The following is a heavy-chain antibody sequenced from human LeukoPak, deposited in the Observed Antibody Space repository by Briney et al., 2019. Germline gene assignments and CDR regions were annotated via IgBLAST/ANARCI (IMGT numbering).Heavy chain of an antibody. D-gene: IGHD3-10*01. CDR1: GGSISSSSYY. Sequence: PSETLSLTCTVSGGSISSSSYYWGWIRQPPGKGLEWIGSIYYSGSTYYNPSLKSRVTISADTSKNQFSLKLTSVTAADTAVYYCARNYGSGSYSTDYWGQGTLVTVSS. CDR2: IYYSGST. V-gene: IGHV4-39*07. J-gene: IGHJ4*02. CDR3: ARNYGSGSYSTDY.